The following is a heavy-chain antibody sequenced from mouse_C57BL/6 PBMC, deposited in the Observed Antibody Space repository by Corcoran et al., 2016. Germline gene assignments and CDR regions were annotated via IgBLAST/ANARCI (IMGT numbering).Heavy chain of an antibody. J-gene: IGHJ1*03. D-gene: IGHD1-1*01. CDR3: ARSSGYFDV. CDR1: GYTFTTYG. Sequence: QIQLVQSGPELKKPGETVKISCKASGYTFTTYGMSWVKQAPGKGLKWMGWINTYSGVPTYADDFKGRFAFSLETSASTAYLQINNLKNEDTATYFCARSSGYFDVWGTGTTVTVSS. V-gene: IGHV9-3*01. CDR2: INTYSGVP.